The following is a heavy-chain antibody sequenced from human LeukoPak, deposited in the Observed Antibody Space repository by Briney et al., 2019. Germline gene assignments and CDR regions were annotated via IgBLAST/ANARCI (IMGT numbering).Heavy chain of an antibody. J-gene: IGHJ4*02. V-gene: IGHV1-69*13. CDR3: ARDLTGDYAVFDY. CDR2: IIPIFGSA. CDR1: GCTFTSYA. D-gene: IGHD4-17*01. Sequence: ASVKVSCKASGCTFTSYAMNWVRQAPGQGLEWTGGIIPIFGSANYAQKFQGRVTITADESTSTAYMELSSLRSEDTAVYYCARDLTGDYAVFDYWGQGTLVTVSS.